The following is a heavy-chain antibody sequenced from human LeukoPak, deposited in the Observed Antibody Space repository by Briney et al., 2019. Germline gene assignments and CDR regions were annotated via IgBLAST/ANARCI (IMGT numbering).Heavy chain of an antibody. Sequence: SVKVSCKASGGTFSSYAISWVRQAPGQGLEWMGRIIPILGIANYAQKFQGRVTITADKSASTAYMELSSLRSEDTAVYYCARGRERGSSSSFTDYWGQGTLVIVSS. CDR1: GGTFSSYA. J-gene: IGHJ4*02. V-gene: IGHV1-69*04. D-gene: IGHD6-6*01. CDR2: IIPILGIA. CDR3: ARGRERGSSSSFTDY.